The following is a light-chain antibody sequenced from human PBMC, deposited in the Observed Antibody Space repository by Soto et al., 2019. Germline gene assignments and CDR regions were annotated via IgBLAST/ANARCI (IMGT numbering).Light chain of an antibody. Sequence: DIQMTQSPSSLSASVGDRVTITCQASQDISNYLNWYQQKPGKAPKLLIYDASNLETGVPSRFSGSGSGTDFTFTISILQPEDIATYYCQHYVNLPSFGGGTKVEIK. CDR3: QHYVNLPS. V-gene: IGKV1-33*01. J-gene: IGKJ4*01. CDR1: QDISNY. CDR2: DAS.